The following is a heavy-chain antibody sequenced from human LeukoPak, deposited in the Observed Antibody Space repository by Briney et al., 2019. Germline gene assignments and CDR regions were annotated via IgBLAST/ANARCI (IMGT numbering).Heavy chain of an antibody. J-gene: IGHJ4*02. V-gene: IGHV3-66*01. Sequence: PGGSLRLSXAASGFTVSXXXXXXXRQAPGKGLEWVSVIYSXGTTYYADSVKXXXXXSRDXSKNTLSLQMNSLRAEDTAVYYCASGAYWGQGTLVTVSS. CDR1: GFTVSXXX. CDR3: ASGAY. CDR2: IYSXGTT.